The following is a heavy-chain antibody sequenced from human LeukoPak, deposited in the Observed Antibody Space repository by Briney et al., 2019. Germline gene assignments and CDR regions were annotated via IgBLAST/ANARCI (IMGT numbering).Heavy chain of an antibody. CDR1: GYTFTSYD. Sequence: ASVKVSCKASGYTFTSYDINWVRQATGQGLEWMGWMNPNSGNTGYAQQFQGRVTITRNTSISTAYMELSSLRSEDTAVYYCARGYNPGGDYYYYYMDVWGKGTTVTVSS. V-gene: IGHV1-8*03. J-gene: IGHJ6*03. D-gene: IGHD1-1*01. CDR3: ARGYNPGGDYYYYYMDV. CDR2: MNPNSGNT.